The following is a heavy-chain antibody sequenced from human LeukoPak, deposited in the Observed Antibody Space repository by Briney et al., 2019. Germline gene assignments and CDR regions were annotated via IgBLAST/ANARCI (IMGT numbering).Heavy chain of an antibody. CDR1: GFTFSSYA. CDR3: ARSPFSGTYADYFHS. J-gene: IGHJ4*02. Sequence: GGSLRLSCAASGFTFSSYAMHWLCQAPGKGLEWVALISYDGRDEYYADSVKGRFTISRDNSKNTLYVQMNSLRAEDTAVFYCARSPFSGTYADYFHSWGQGTLVTVSP. D-gene: IGHD1-26*01. CDR2: ISYDGRDE. V-gene: IGHV3-30*04.